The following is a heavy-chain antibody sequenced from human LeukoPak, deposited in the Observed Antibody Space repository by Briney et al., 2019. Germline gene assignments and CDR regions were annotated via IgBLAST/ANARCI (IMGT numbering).Heavy chain of an antibody. J-gene: IGHJ4*02. D-gene: IGHD3-10*01. V-gene: IGHV3-11*01. CDR2: INVNGGAT. CDR3: SRGPRKLTLGSYYFDY. Sequence: SGGSLRLSCAASGFSFKDYHFSWIRQAPGKGLEWGSFINVNGGATHHAESVKGRFTISRGSAMNSLYLEMNSLTAEDTAVYYCSRGPRKLTLGSYYFDYWGQGTLVTVSS. CDR1: GFSFKDYH.